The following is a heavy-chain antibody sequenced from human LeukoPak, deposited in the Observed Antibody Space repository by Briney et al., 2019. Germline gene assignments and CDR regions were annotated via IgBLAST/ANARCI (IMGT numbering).Heavy chain of an antibody. V-gene: IGHV3-23*01. CDR2: IGGTDGTT. CDR3: TKRIGGAGSYYIDF. J-gene: IGHJ4*02. D-gene: IGHD3-10*01. Sequence: PGGSRRLSCAASGFTFRNYVMNWVRQAPGKGLEWVSAIGGTDGTTFYAAFVKGRFTISRDNSRNTLYLQMNSLRAEDTAVYYCTKRIGGAGSYYIDFWGQGTVVTVSS. CDR1: GFTFRNYV.